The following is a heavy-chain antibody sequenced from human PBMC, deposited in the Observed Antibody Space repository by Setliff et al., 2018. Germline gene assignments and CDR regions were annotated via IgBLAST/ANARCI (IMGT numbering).Heavy chain of an antibody. CDR2: INTGGGSA. D-gene: IGHD3-22*01. J-gene: IGHJ3*02. CDR3: ARSYDSGFYHQRDAYDI. V-gene: IGHV1-46*01. CDR1: GYSFTSYY. Sequence: ASVKVSCKASGYSFTSYYMYWVRQAPGQGLEWMGTINTGGGSASIVDQFQGRVTMTRDTSTSTVYMELSSLTSDDTAVYYCARSYDSGFYHQRDAYDIWGQGTMVTVSS.